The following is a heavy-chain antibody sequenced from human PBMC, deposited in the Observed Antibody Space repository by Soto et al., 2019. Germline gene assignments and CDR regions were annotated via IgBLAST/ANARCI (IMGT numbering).Heavy chain of an antibody. CDR2: ISYDGSNK. J-gene: IGHJ4*02. Sequence: GGSLRLSCAAAGFTFSSYGMHWVRQAPGKGLEWVAVISYDGSNKYYADSVKGRFTISRDNSKNTLYLQMNSLRAEDTAVYYCARDPEDHSQFDYWGQGTLVTVSS. CDR1: GFTFSSYG. D-gene: IGHD1-26*01. V-gene: IGHV3-30*03. CDR3: ARDPEDHSQFDY.